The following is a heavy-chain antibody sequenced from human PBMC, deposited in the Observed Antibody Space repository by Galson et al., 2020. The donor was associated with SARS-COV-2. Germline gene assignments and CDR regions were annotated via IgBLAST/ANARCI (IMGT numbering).Heavy chain of an antibody. CDR1: GFTFSSSW. CDR2: INTDGSRT. J-gene: IGHJ4*02. V-gene: IGHV3-74*01. CDR3: VRSVLAPPFDY. Sequence: QAGGSLRLSCAASGFTFSSSWTHWVRQVPGKGLVWVSSINTDGSRTNYADSVKGRFTIARDNAKNTLYLQMNSLRVEDTAVYSCVRSVLAPPFDYWGQGTLVTVAS. D-gene: IGHD6-13*01.